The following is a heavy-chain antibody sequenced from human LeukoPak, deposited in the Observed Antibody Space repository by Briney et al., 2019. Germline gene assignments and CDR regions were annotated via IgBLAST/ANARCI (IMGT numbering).Heavy chain of an antibody. Sequence: GGSLRLSCAASGFTFSSYWMSWVRQAPGKGLEWVANIKQDGSGKYYVDSVKGRFTISRDNAKNSLYLQMNSLRAEDTAVYYCARDYYDFWSGYYRSNWFDPWGQGTLVTVSS. D-gene: IGHD3-3*01. V-gene: IGHV3-7*01. CDR2: IKQDGSGK. CDR3: ARDYYDFWSGYYRSNWFDP. J-gene: IGHJ5*02. CDR1: GFTFSSYW.